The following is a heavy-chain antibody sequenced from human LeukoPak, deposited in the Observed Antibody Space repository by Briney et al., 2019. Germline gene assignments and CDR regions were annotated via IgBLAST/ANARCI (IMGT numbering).Heavy chain of an antibody. J-gene: IGHJ4*02. CDR2: ISSSSSYI. D-gene: IGHD3-10*01. CDR3: ARDRFESRDFDY. CDR1: GFTFSSYS. V-gene: IGHV3-21*01. Sequence: SGGSLRLSCAASGFTFSSYSMNWVRQAPGKGLEWVSSISSSSSYIYYADSVKGRFTISRDNAKNSLYLQMNSLRAEDTAVYYCARDRFESRDFDYWGQGTLVTVSS.